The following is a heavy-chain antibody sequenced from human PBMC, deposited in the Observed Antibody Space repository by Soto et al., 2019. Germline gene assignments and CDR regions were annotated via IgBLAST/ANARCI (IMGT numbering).Heavy chain of an antibody. CDR3: ARRRYYYDSSAPRVFDY. D-gene: IGHD3-22*01. Sequence: SETLSLTCAVCGGSFSGYYWSWIRQPPGKGLEWIGEINHSGSTNYNPSLKSRVTISVDTSKNQFSLKLSSVTAADTAVYYCARRRYYYDSSAPRVFDYWGQGTLVTVSS. J-gene: IGHJ4*02. CDR1: GGSFSGYY. CDR2: INHSGST. V-gene: IGHV4-34*01.